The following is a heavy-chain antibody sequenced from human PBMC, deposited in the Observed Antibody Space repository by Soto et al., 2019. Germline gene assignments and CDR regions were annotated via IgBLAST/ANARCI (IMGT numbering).Heavy chain of an antibody. D-gene: IGHD5-18*01. Sequence: ASVKVSFTASGYTFISYGISWVRQAPGQGLEWMGWISAYNGNTNYAQKLQGRVTMTIDTSTSTAYMELRSLRSDDTAVYYCARRGYSYGYPTYFDYWGQGTLVTVSS. V-gene: IGHV1-18*01. CDR1: GYTFISYG. J-gene: IGHJ4*02. CDR3: ARRGYSYGYPTYFDY. CDR2: ISAYNGNT.